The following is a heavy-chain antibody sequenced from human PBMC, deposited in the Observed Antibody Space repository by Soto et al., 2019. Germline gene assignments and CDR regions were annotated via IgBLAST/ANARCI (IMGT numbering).Heavy chain of an antibody. CDR2: INAGNGNT. Sequence: GASGMASCKACGYTFTSYAMPCVRQAPGQRHEWMGWINAGNGNTKYSQKFQGRVTITRDTSASTAYMELSSLRSEDTAVYYCARDEYYDFLSGKSGTTLGCLDPWGQGTLGTVSS. CDR1: GYTFTSYA. V-gene: IGHV1-3*01. CDR3: ARDEYYDFLSGKSGTTLGCLDP. J-gene: IGHJ5*02. D-gene: IGHD3-3*01.